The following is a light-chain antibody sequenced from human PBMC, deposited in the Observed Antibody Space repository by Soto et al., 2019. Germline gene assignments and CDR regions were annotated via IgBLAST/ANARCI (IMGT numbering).Light chain of an antibody. CDR2: LNSDGSH. V-gene: IGLV4-69*01. CDR3: QTWGTGTVV. CDR1: TGHNTYA. J-gene: IGLJ3*02. Sequence: QLVLTQTPSASASVGASVKLTCTLSTGHNTYAIAWHQQQPNKGPRYLMNLNSDGSHTKGDGIPDRFSGSSSGAVRYLTISSLQSEDEADYYCQTWGTGTVVFGGGTQLTVL.